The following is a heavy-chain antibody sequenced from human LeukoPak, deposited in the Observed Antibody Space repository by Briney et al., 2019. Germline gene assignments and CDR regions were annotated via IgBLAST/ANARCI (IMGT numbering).Heavy chain of an antibody. CDR2: INHSGST. CDR3: ASESVHNY. J-gene: IGHJ4*02. Sequence: NSSETLSLTCAVYGGSFSGYYWSWIRKPPGKGLEWIGEINHSGSTNYNPSLKSRVTISVDTSKNQFSLKLSSVTAADTAVYYCASESVHNYWGQGTLVTVSS. D-gene: IGHD2-21*01. V-gene: IGHV4-34*01. CDR1: GGSFSGYY.